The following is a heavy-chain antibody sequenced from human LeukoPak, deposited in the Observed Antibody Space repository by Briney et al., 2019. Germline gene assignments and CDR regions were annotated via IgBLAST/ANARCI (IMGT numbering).Heavy chain of an antibody. CDR2: IKSKTDGGTT. V-gene: IGHV3-15*01. CDR3: AKRASITMVRGVNNNWFDP. Sequence: GGSLRLSCAASGFTFVSWVRQAPGKGLEWVGRIKSKTDGGTTDYAAPVKGRFTISRDDSKNTLDLQMNSLRAEDTAVYYCAKRASITMVRGVNNNWFDPWGQGTLVTVSS. D-gene: IGHD3-10*01. CDR1: GFTFV. J-gene: IGHJ5*02.